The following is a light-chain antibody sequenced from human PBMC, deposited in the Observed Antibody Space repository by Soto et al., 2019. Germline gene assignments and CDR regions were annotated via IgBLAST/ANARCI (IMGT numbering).Light chain of an antibody. CDR2: TAS. CDR1: QGITNY. Sequence: DIPMTQSPSSLSASVGDRVTITCRASQGITNYVAWYQQKPGKVPKLLIYTASTLQSGVPSRFSGSGSGTDFTLTISSLQPEDVATYYCQKYNSASWTFGQGTKVEIK. J-gene: IGKJ1*01. V-gene: IGKV1-27*01. CDR3: QKYNSASWT.